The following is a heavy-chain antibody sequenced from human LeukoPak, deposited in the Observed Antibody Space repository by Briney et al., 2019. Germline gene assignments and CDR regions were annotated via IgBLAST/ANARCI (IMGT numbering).Heavy chain of an antibody. Sequence: PSETLSLTCTVSGGSISSSSYYWGWIRQPPGKGLEWIGSIYYSGSTYYNPSLKSRVTISVDTSKNQFSLKLSSVTAADTAVYYCARWGYSSSTNWFDPWGQGTLVTVSS. V-gene: IGHV4-39*07. D-gene: IGHD6-13*01. CDR3: ARWGYSSSTNWFDP. CDR2: IYYSGST. CDR1: GGSISSSSYY. J-gene: IGHJ5*02.